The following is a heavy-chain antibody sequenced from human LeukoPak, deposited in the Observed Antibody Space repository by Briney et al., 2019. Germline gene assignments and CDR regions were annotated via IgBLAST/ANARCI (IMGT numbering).Heavy chain of an antibody. J-gene: IGHJ4*02. CDR1: GGSFSGYY. CDR3: ARERNSDYGDY. V-gene: IGHV4-34*01. CDR2: INHSGST. D-gene: IGHD2/OR15-2a*01. Sequence: SETLSLTCAVYGGSFSGYYWSWIRQPPGKGLEWIGEINHSGSTNYNPSLKSRVTISVDTSKNQFSLKLTSVTAADTAVYYCARERNSDYGDYWGQGTLVTVSS.